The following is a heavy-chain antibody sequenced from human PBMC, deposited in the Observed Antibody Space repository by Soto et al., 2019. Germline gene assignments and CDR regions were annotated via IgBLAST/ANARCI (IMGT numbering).Heavy chain of an antibody. CDR1: GGSISSGGYF. CDR3: AREGAAPYYYYGMDV. D-gene: IGHD6-6*01. J-gene: IGHJ6*02. V-gene: IGHV4-31*03. CDR2: IYYSGST. Sequence: QVQLQESGPGLVKPSQTLSLTCTVSGGSISSGGYFWSWIRQHPGKGLEWIGFIYYSGSTYYNPSLKGRVTISVATSKNQFSLKLSSVTAPDTAVYYCAREGAAPYYYYGMDVWGQGTTVTVSS.